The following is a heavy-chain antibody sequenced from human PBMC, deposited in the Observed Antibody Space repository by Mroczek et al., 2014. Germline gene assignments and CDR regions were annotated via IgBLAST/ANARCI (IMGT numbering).Heavy chain of an antibody. V-gene: IGHV3-9*01. CDR1: GFTFDDYA. J-gene: IGHJ6*02. CDR2: ISWNSGSI. Sequence: VQLVQSGGGLVQPGRSLRLSCAASGFTFDDYAMHWVRQAPGKGLEWVSGISWNSGSIGYADSVKGRFTISRDNAKNSLYLQMNSLRAEDTALYYCAKXTPRKVEIIAARLNYGMDVVGPRD. CDR3: AKXTPRKVEIIAARLNYGMDV. D-gene: IGHD6-6*01.